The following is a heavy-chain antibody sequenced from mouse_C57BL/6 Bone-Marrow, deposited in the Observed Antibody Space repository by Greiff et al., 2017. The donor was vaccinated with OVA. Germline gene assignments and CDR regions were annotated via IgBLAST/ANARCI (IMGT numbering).Heavy chain of an antibody. CDR2: INPSSGYT. Sequence: VQLQQSGAELARPGASVKMSCKASGYTFTSYTMHWVKQRPGQGLEWIGYINPSSGYTKYNQKFKDKATLTADKSSSTAYMQLSSLTSEESAVYYCARGRAQGTWFAYWGQGTLVTVSA. CDR3: ARGRAQGTWFAY. J-gene: IGHJ3*01. D-gene: IGHD3-2*02. V-gene: IGHV1-4*01. CDR1: GYTFTSYT.